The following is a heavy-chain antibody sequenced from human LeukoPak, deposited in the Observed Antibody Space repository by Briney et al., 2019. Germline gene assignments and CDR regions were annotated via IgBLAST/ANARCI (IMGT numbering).Heavy chain of an antibody. Sequence: ASVKVSCKASGYTFTGYYMHWVRQAPGQGLKWMGWINPNSGGTNYAQKFQGRVTMTRDTSISTAYMELSRLRSDDTAVYYCARGYYYDSSGYYPYEDTFDYWGQGTLVTVSS. V-gene: IGHV1-2*02. J-gene: IGHJ4*02. CDR3: ARGYYYDSSGYYPYEDTFDY. CDR1: GYTFTGYY. D-gene: IGHD3-22*01. CDR2: INPNSGGT.